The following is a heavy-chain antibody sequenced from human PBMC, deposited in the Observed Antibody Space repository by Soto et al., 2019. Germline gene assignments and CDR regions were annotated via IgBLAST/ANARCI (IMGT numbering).Heavy chain of an antibody. Sequence: AGGSLRLSCAASGFTFSDYYMSWIRQAPGKGLEWVSYISSSGSTIYYADSVKGRFTISRDNAKNSLYLQMNSLRAEDTAVYYCARDLYYYDSSGYHLYYYYGMDVWGQGTTVTVSS. CDR1: GFTFSDYY. CDR3: ARDLYYYDSSGYHLYYYYGMDV. D-gene: IGHD3-22*01. V-gene: IGHV3-11*01. J-gene: IGHJ6*02. CDR2: ISSSGSTI.